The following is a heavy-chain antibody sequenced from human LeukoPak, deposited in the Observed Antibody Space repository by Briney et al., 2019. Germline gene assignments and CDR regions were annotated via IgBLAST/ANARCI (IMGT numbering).Heavy chain of an antibody. Sequence: GASVKVSCKASGYTFTGYYMHWVRQAPGQGLEWMGWINPNSGGTNYAQKFQGRVTMTRDTSISTAYMELSRLRSDDTAVYYCARASSGSYYNVGYWGQGTLVTVSS. V-gene: IGHV1-2*02. CDR3: ARASSGSYYNVGY. J-gene: IGHJ4*02. CDR2: INPNSGGT. CDR1: GYTFTGYY. D-gene: IGHD3-10*01.